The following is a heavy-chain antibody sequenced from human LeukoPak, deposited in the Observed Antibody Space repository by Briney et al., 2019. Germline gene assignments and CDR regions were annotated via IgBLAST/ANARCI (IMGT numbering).Heavy chain of an antibody. D-gene: IGHD3-3*01. V-gene: IGHV1-69*13. CDR2: IIPIFGTA. CDR3: ARGGSLEWLSSYFDY. CDR1: GGTFSSYA. J-gene: IGHJ4*02. Sequence: SVKVSCKASGGTFSSYAISWVRQAPGQGLEWMGGIIPIFGTANYAQKFQGRVTITADESTSTAYMELSSLRSEDTAVYYCARGGSLEWLSSYFDYWGQGTLVTVSS.